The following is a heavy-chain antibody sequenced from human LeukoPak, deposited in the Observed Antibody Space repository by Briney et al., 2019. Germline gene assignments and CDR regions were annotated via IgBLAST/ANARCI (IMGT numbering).Heavy chain of an antibody. CDR2: ISYDGSNK. CDR3: ARNRDYNYAPKAFDV. CDR1: GFTFSSYG. J-gene: IGHJ3*01. D-gene: IGHD5-18*01. V-gene: IGHV3-30*02. Sequence: GGSLRLSCAASGFTFSSYGMLWVRQAPGKGLECVTFISYDGSNKYYADSVKGRFTISRDNSKNTLYLHMNSLGAEDTAVYYFARNRDYNYAPKAFDVWGQGKMVTVSS.